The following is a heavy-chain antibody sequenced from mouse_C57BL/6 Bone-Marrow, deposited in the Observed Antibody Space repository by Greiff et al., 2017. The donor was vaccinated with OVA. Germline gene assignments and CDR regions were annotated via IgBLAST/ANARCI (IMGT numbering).Heavy chain of an antibody. D-gene: IGHD1-1*01. Sequence: QVQLQQSGAELVRPGTSVKVSCKASGYAFTNYLIEWVKQRPGQGLEWIGVINPGSGGTNYNEKFKGKATLTADKSSSTAYMQLSSLTSEDSAVYFCARHYGSTTTAMDYWGQGTSVTVSS. V-gene: IGHV1-54*01. J-gene: IGHJ4*01. CDR3: ARHYGSTTTAMDY. CDR1: GYAFTNYL. CDR2: INPGSGGT.